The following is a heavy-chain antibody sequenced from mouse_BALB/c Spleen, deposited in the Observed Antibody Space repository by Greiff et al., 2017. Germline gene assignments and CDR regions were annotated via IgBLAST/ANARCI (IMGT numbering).Heavy chain of an antibody. CDR3: ARNDYAWFAY. CDR2: IYPGDGDT. V-gene: IGHV1-87*01. J-gene: IGHJ3*01. D-gene: IGHD2-4*01. CDR1: GYTFTSYW. Sequence: VQLQQSGAELARPGASVKLSCKASGYTFTSYWMQWVKQRPGQGLEWIGAIYPGDGDTRYTQKFKGKATLTADKSSSTAYMQLSSLASEDSAVYYCARNDYAWFAYWGQGTLVTVSA.